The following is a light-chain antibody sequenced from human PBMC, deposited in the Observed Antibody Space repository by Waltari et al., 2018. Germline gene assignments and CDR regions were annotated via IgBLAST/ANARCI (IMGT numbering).Light chain of an antibody. J-gene: IGKJ2*01. CDR3: MQILQPART. CDR1: QSLLYSNGYNY. Sequence: DIVMTQSPLSLPVTPGEPASISCKSSQSLLYSNGYNYVDWYLQKPGQSPQLLVYLGSNRASGVPERFSGSGSGTDFTLNISRVEAEDVGVYYCMQILQPARTFGQGTRLEIK. CDR2: LGS. V-gene: IGKV2-28*01.